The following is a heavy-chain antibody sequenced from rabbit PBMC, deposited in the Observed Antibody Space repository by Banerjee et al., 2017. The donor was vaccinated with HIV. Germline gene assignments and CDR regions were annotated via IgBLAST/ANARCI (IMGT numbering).Heavy chain of an antibody. Sequence: QSLEESGGDLVKPGASLTLTCTASGFSFSSNYYMCWVRQAPGKGLEWIACIYAGSSGGTYYASWAKGRFTISKTSSTTVTLQMTSLTAADTATYFRARDFRWNNLWGPGTLVTVS. CDR3: ARDFRWNNL. J-gene: IGHJ4*01. V-gene: IGHV1S40*01. CDR1: GFSFSSNYY. CDR2: IYAGSSGGT.